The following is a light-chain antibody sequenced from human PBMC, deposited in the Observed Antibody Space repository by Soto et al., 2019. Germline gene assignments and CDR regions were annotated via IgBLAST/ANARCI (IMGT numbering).Light chain of an antibody. Sequence: DIQMTQSPSTLSASVGDRFTITCRASQSISSWLAWYQQKPGKAPKLLIYDASSLESGVPSRFSGSGSGTEFTLTISSLQPDDFATYYCQQYNSSLFGQGTKVDIK. CDR2: DAS. CDR3: QQYNSSL. V-gene: IGKV1-5*01. CDR1: QSISSW. J-gene: IGKJ1*01.